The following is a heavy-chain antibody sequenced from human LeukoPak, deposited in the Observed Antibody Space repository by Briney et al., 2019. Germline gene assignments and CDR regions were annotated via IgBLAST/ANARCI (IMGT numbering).Heavy chain of an antibody. CDR2: IWYDGSNK. D-gene: IGHD3-22*01. Sequence: GGSLRLSCVASGFSFSTYRMGWVRQAPGKGLEWVAVIWYDGSNKYYADSVKGRFTISRDNSKNTLYLQMNSLRAEDTAVYYCARDRLRYYDSSGEFDYWGQGTLVTVSS. J-gene: IGHJ4*02. CDR1: GFSFSTYR. CDR3: ARDRLRYYDSSGEFDY. V-gene: IGHV3-33*08.